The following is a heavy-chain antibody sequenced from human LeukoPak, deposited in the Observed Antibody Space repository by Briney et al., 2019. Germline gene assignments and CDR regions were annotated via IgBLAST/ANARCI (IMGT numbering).Heavy chain of an antibody. Sequence: PSETLSLTCTVSGGSISGYYWSWIRQPPGKGLEWIGYIYYSGNTNYNPSLKSRVIISVDTSKNQFSLKLSSVTAADTADYYCARSRTTMIRGSPNWSFDYWGQGILVTVSS. J-gene: IGHJ4*02. CDR1: GGSISGYY. D-gene: IGHD3-10*01. CDR2: IYYSGNT. CDR3: ARSRTTMIRGSPNWSFDY. V-gene: IGHV4-59*01.